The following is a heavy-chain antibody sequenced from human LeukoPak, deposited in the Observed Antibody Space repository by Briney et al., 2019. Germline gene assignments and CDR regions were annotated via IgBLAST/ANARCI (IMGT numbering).Heavy chain of an antibody. V-gene: IGHV3-7*01. CDR2: IKQDGSET. CDR3: ARDKSGTMIRGVITTYYYSMDV. Sequence: GGSLRLSCAASGFTFSSYEMNWVRQAPGKGLEWVANIKQDGSETYYVDSVKGRFTISRDNAKNSLYLQMNSLRAEDTALYYCARDKSGTMIRGVITTYYYSMDVWGKGTTVTISS. CDR1: GFTFSSYE. D-gene: IGHD3-10*01. J-gene: IGHJ6*03.